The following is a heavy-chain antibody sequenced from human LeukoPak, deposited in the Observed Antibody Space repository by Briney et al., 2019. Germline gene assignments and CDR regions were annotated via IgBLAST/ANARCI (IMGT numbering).Heavy chain of an antibody. CDR1: GGSISSYY. CDR3: SRVAVAGTSRHFDC. D-gene: IGHD6-19*01. J-gene: IGHJ4*02. Sequence: SETLSLTCTVSGGSISSYYWSWLRQPTGKGLEWLGYIYYSGSTNYNPSLKSRVTISVDTSKNQFSLKLSSVTAADTAVYYCSRVAVAGTSRHFDCWGQGTLVTVSS. CDR2: IYYSGST. V-gene: IGHV4-59*01.